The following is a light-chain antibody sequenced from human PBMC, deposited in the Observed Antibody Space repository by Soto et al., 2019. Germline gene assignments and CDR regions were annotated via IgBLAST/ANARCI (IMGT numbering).Light chain of an antibody. CDR3: PKYNRAPWT. Sequence: DIQMTQSPSSLSASVGDRVTITCRASQAISNYLAWFQQKPGKVPKLLIYAASTLQSGVPSRFSGSGSWKNFNLTLSSLQPEDGATYYRPKYNRAPWTFGPGNKGAIK. CDR1: QAISNY. CDR2: AAS. V-gene: IGKV1-27*01. J-gene: IGKJ1*01.